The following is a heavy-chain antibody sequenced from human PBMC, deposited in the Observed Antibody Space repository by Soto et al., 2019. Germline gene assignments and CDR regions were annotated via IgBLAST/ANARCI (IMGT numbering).Heavy chain of an antibody. J-gene: IGHJ4*02. CDR1: GYSFTSYW. Sequence: GESLKISCKGSGYSFTSYWIGWVRQMPGKGLEWMGIIYPGDSDTRYSPSFQGQVTISADKSISTAYLQWSSLKASDTAMYYCARQPTQLSGYEWLNPRYYFDYWGQGTLVTVSS. CDR2: IYPGDSDT. CDR3: ARQPTQLSGYEWLNPRYYFDY. V-gene: IGHV5-51*01. D-gene: IGHD5-12*01.